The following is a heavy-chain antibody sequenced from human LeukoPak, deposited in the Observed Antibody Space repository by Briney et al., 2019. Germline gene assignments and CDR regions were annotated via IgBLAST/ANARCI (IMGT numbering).Heavy chain of an antibody. CDR1: GFTFSSYA. D-gene: IGHD3-9*01. V-gene: IGHV3-7*01. CDR3: ARDRADWGSYYYYYYGMDV. J-gene: IGHJ6*02. CDR2: IKQDGSEK. Sequence: RTGGSLRLSCAASGFTFSSYAMSWVRQAPGKGLEWVANIKQDGSEKYYVDSVKGRFTISRDNAKNSLYLQMNSLRAEDTAVYYCARDRADWGSYYYYYYGMDVWGQGTTVTVSS.